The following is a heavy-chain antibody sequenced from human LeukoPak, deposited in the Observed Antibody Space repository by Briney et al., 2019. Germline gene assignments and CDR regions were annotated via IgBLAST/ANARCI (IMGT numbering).Heavy chain of an antibody. CDR1: GFTVSSNY. CDR3: AREFAARDYYYYYYMDV. J-gene: IGHJ6*03. V-gene: IGHV3-53*01. CDR2: IYSVGST. Sequence: GGSLRLSCAASGFTVSSNYMSWVRQAPGKGLEWGSVIYSVGSTYYADSVKGRFTISRDNSKNTLYLQMNSLRAEDTAVYYCAREFAARDYYYYYYMDVWGKGTTVTVSS. D-gene: IGHD2-15*01.